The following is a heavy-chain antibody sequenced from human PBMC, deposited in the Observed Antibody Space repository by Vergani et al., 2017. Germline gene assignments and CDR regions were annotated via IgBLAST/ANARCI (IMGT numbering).Heavy chain of an antibody. Sequence: EVQLVESGGGLVKPGGSLRLSCAASGFTFSSYSMNWVRQAPGKGLEWVSSISSSSSYIYYADSVKGRFTISRDNAKNSLYLQMNSLRAEDTAVYYCARDCRYDFWSGYYDYYYYGMDVWGQGTTVTVSS. CDR1: GFTFSSYS. D-gene: IGHD3-3*01. V-gene: IGHV3-21*01. CDR3: ARDCRYDFWSGYYDYYYYGMDV. CDR2: ISSSSSYI. J-gene: IGHJ6*02.